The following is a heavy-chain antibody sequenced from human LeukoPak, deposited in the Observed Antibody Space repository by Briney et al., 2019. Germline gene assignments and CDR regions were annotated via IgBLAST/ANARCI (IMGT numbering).Heavy chain of an antibody. CDR3: ARDWVGLIAAAGRYFDY. CDR2: ISGYNGNT. Sequence: GASVKVSCKASGYTFITYGITWVRQAPGQGLEWMGWISGYNGNTNYAQKLQGRVTMTTDISTSTAYMELRSLRSDDTAVYYCARDWVGLIAAAGRYFDYWGQGTLVTVSS. J-gene: IGHJ4*02. V-gene: IGHV1-18*01. D-gene: IGHD6-13*01. CDR1: GYTFITYG.